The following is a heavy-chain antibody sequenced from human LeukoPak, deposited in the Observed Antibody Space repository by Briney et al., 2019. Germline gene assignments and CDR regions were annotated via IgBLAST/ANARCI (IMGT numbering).Heavy chain of an antibody. D-gene: IGHD3-22*01. CDR2: ISGSGGTT. Sequence: GGSLRLSCAASGFTLSSYGMNWVRQAPGKGLEWVSGISGSGGTTYYADSVKGRFTISRDNSKNSLSLQVSSLRAEDTAVYYCAKTNGYYSDWGQGTLVTVSS. J-gene: IGHJ4*02. CDR1: GFTLSSYG. V-gene: IGHV3-23*01. CDR3: AKTNGYYSD.